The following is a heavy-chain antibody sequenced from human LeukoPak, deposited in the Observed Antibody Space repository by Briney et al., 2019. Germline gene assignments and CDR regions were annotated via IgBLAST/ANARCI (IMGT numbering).Heavy chain of an antibody. CDR2: IYYSGST. CDR3: ARGVAAAGTMGLFDY. Sequence: SETLSLTCTVSGGSISSYYGSWIRQPPGKGLEWIGYIYYSGSTNYNPSLKSRVTISVDTSKNQFSLKLSSVTAADTAVYYCARGVAAAGTMGLFDYWGQGTLVTVFS. CDR1: GGSISSYY. V-gene: IGHV4-59*01. J-gene: IGHJ4*02. D-gene: IGHD6-13*01.